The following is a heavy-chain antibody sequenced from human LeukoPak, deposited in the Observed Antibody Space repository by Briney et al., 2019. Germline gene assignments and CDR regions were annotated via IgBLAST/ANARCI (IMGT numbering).Heavy chain of an antibody. Sequence: GGSLRLSCAASGFTFSSYSMNWVRQAPGKGLEWVSSITHSSSHTYYADSVRGRFTISRDNAKNSLYLQMNSLRAEDTAVYFCAREYTGSLHLLEWGQGTLVTVSS. D-gene: IGHD3-16*02. CDR1: GFTFSSYS. CDR3: AREYTGSLHLLE. J-gene: IGHJ4*02. CDR2: ITHSSSHT. V-gene: IGHV3-21*01.